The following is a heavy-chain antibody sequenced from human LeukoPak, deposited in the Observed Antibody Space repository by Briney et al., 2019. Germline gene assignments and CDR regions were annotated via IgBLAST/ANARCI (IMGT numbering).Heavy chain of an antibody. J-gene: IGHJ4*02. Sequence: GGSLRLSCAVSGFTVSNNYMSWVRQAPGKGLEWISLIYSDDSTYYADSVQGRFTISRDNFKNTVYLQMNSLRAEDTAVYYCAIHDYLGYWGQGTLVTVSS. CDR1: GFTVSNNY. CDR3: AIHDYLGY. CDR2: IYSDDST. V-gene: IGHV3-53*01.